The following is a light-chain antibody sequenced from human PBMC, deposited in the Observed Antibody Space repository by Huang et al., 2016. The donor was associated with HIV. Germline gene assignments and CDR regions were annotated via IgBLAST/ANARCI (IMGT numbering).Light chain of an antibody. CDR2: DAS. V-gene: IGKV3-11*01. J-gene: IGKJ2*01. CDR1: RSISTY. CDR3: QHRSNWPPYT. Sequence: EIVLTQSPATLSLSPGERATLSCRASRSISTYLGWYQQKVGQAPRLLIYDASNRATGSPARFSGSGSGTDFTLTISSLEPEDFAVYYCQHRSNWPPYTFGQGTKLEIK.